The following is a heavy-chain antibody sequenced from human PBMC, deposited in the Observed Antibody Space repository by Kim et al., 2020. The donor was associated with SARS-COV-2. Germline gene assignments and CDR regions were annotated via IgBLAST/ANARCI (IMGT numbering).Heavy chain of an antibody. V-gene: IGHV1-8*01. Sequence: GNTGYAQKFQGRVTMTRNTSISTAYMELSSLRSEDTAVYYCASQGQEFDYWGQGTLVTVSS. CDR2: GNT. CDR3: ASQGQEFDY. J-gene: IGHJ4*02.